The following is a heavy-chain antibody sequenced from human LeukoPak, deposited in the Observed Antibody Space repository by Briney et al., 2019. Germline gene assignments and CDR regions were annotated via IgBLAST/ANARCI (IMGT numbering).Heavy chain of an antibody. V-gene: IGHV1-69*06. D-gene: IGHD3-10*01. CDR1: GYTFTSYG. J-gene: IGHJ4*02. Sequence: GASVKVSCKASGYTFTSYGISWVRQAPGQGLEWMGRIIPIFGTANYAQKFQGRVTITADKSTSTAYMELSSLRSEDTAVYYCARVGLYGSGNDYWGQGTLVTVSS. CDR2: IIPIFGTA. CDR3: ARVGLYGSGNDY.